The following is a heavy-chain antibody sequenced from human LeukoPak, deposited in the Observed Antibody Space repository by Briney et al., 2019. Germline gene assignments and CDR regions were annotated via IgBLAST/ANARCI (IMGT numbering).Heavy chain of an antibody. V-gene: IGHV3-21*01. CDR1: GFTLSSYS. CDR2: ISSSSSYI. CDR3: ARDRARFLEWSPLYYGMDV. J-gene: IGHJ6*02. D-gene: IGHD3-3*01. Sequence: GGSLRLSCAASGFTLSSYSMNWVRQAPGKGLEWVSSISSSSSYIYYADSVKGRFTISRDNAKNSLYLQMNSLRAEDTAVYYCARDRARFLEWSPLYYGMDVWGQGTTVTVSS.